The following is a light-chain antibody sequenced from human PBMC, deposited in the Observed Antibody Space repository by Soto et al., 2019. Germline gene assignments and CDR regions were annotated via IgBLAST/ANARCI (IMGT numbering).Light chain of an antibody. CDR2: DVS. CDR3: SSYTTSSTLV. CDR1: SSDVGSYNF. J-gene: IGLJ1*01. Sequence: QSVLTQPPSVSGSPGQSITVSCTGTSSDVGSYNFVSWYQQHPGKAPKLMIYDVSSRPSAVSNRFSGSKSGNTASLTISGLQAEHEADYYCSSYTTSSTLVFGTGTKVTVL. V-gene: IGLV2-14*01.